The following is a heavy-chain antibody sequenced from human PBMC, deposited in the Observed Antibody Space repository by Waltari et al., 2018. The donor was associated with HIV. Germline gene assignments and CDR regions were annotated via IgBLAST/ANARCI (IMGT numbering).Heavy chain of an antibody. CDR1: ASSVSSGYY. Sequence: QVQLQESGPGLVKTSETLSLPCKVSASSVSSGYYWCWIRQSPGKGLEWSGSIYRRGTTYYNPSFKSRVTILVNMSKNQFSLKWTSVTAADTAVYYCARDQDYYDSSGYTCYAFDMWGPGTMVTVSS. V-gene: IGHV4-38-2*02. CDR2: IYRRGTT. CDR3: ARDQDYYDSSGYTCYAFDM. D-gene: IGHD3-22*01. J-gene: IGHJ3*02.